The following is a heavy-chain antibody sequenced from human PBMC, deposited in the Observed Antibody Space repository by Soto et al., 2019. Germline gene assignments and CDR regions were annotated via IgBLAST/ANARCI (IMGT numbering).Heavy chain of an antibody. J-gene: IGHJ4*02. D-gene: IGHD1-1*01. V-gene: IGHV3-48*02. CDR1: GFTFSSRS. CDR3: ARGELDRTIDY. CDR2: ISGMSTTI. Sequence: LRLSCAASGFTFSSRSMNWVRQAPGKGLEWISYISGMSTTIYYANSVKGRFTISRDNAKNSVFLQMNNLRDDDTATYFCARGELDRTIDYWGQGTLVTVS.